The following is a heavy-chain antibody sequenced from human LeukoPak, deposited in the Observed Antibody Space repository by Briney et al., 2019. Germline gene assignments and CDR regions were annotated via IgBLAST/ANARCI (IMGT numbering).Heavy chain of an antibody. CDR3: ARGGRIAVAGYDAFDI. Sequence: GGSLRLSCAASGFTFSSYWMSWVRQAPGKGLEWVANIKQDGSEKYYVDSVKGRFTISRDNAKNSLYLQMNSLRAGDTAVYYCARGGRIAVAGYDAFDIWGQGTMVTVSS. CDR2: IKQDGSEK. V-gene: IGHV3-7*01. CDR1: GFTFSSYW. J-gene: IGHJ3*02. D-gene: IGHD6-19*01.